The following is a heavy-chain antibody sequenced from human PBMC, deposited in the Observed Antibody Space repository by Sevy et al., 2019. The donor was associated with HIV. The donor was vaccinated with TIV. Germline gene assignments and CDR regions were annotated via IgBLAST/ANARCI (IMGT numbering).Heavy chain of an antibody. V-gene: IGHV3-23*01. CDR1: GFAFGRNV. Sequence: GGSLRLSCAASGFAFGRNVMSWVRQVPGQGLEWISNINEDGDKTYYPESVKGRFIISRDNLKNTLYLQMNRLRAEDTAIYYCARDPYTSGYGAFDYWGPGTLVTVSS. CDR3: ARDPYTSGYGAFDY. CDR2: INEDGDKT. J-gene: IGHJ4*01. D-gene: IGHD2-8*01.